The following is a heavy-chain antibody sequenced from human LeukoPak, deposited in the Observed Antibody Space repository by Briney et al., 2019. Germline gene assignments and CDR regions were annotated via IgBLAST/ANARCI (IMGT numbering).Heavy chain of an antibody. V-gene: IGHV3-30*02. J-gene: IGHJ4*02. CDR1: GFTFSTYG. CDR3: ATDRPGGGWSFDY. D-gene: IGHD6-19*01. Sequence: GGSLRLSCTASGFTFSTYGMHWVRQAPGKGLEWVAFIRYDEINKYYADSVKGRFIISRDNSKNTLYLQMNSLRPEDTAVYYCATDRPGGGWSFDYWGQGTLVIVSS. CDR2: IRYDEINK.